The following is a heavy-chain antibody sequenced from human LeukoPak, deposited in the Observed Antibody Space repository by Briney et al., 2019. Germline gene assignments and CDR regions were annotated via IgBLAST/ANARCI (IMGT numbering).Heavy chain of an antibody. CDR1: GFTVSSNY. V-gene: IGHV3-53*04. CDR3: AKMYSGSYYPYFDY. J-gene: IGHJ4*02. D-gene: IGHD1-26*01. CDR2: IYSGGST. Sequence: GGSLRLSCAASGFTVSSNYMSWVRQAPGKGLEWVSVIYSGGSTYYADSAKGRFTISRHNSKNTLYLQMNSLRAEDTAVYYCAKMYSGSYYPYFDYWGQGTLVTVSS.